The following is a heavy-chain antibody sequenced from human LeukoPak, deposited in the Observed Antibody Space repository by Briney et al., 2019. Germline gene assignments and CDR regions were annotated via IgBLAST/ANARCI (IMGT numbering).Heavy chain of an antibody. CDR1: GYAFTSYY. V-gene: IGHV1-46*01. CDR3: AIGGDSSTSCYRCFNY. Sequence: ASVKVSCKASGYAFTSYYMHWVRQAPGQGLEWMGIINPSGGSTSYAQKFQGRVTMTRDTSTSTVYMELSSLRSEDTAVYYCAIGGDSSTSCYRCFNYWGQGTLVTVSS. J-gene: IGHJ4*02. CDR2: INPSGGST. D-gene: IGHD2-2*02.